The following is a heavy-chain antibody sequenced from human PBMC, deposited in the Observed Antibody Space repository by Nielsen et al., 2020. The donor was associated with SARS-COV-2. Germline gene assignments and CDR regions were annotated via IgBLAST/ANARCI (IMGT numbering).Heavy chain of an antibody. CDR2: ISWNSGSI. CDR3: AKGREGYGSGSGSCGMDV. D-gene: IGHD3-10*01. V-gene: IGHV3-9*01. CDR1: GFTFDDYA. J-gene: IGHJ6*02. Sequence: SLKISCAASGFTFDDYAMHWVRQAPGKGLEWVSGISWNSGSIGYADSVKGRFTISRDNAKNSLYLQMNSLRAEDTALYYCAKGREGYGSGSGSCGMDVWGQGTTVTVSS.